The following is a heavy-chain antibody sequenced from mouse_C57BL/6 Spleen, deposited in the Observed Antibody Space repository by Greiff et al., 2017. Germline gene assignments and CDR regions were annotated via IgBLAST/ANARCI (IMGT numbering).Heavy chain of an antibody. CDR1: GYTFTSYW. V-gene: IGHV1-50*01. CDR3: ASRSDYYGSSSPWFAY. CDR2: IDPSDSYT. Sequence: QVHVKQPGAELVKPGASVKLSCKASGYTFTSYWMQWVKQRPGQGLEWIGEIDPSDSYTNYNQKFKGKATLTVDTSSSTAYMQLSSLTSEDSAVYYCASRSDYYGSSSPWFAYWGQGTLVTVSA. D-gene: IGHD1-1*01. J-gene: IGHJ3*01.